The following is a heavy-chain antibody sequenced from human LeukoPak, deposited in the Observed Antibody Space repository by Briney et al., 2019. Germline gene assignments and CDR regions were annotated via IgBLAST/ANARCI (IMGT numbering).Heavy chain of an antibody. CDR1: GGSISSYY. Sequence: PPETLSLTCTVSGGSISSYYWSWIRQPAGKGLEWIGRIYTSGSTNYNPSLKSRVTMSVDTPKNQFSLKLSSVTAAVTAVYYCARAQQLASDAFDIWGQGTMVTVSS. CDR3: ARAQQLASDAFDI. J-gene: IGHJ3*02. CDR2: IYTSGST. D-gene: IGHD6-13*01. V-gene: IGHV4-4*07.